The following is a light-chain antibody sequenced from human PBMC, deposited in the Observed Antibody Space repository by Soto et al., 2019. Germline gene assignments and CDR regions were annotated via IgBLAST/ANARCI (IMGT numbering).Light chain of an antibody. CDR1: QSISSW. Sequence: DIQRTQSPSTMSASVGDRVTITCRASQSISSWLAWYQQKPGKAPKLLIYDASSLESGVPSRFSGSGSGTEFTLTISSLQPDDFATYYCQQYNSYGTFGQGTKVEIK. V-gene: IGKV1-5*01. CDR2: DAS. CDR3: QQYNSYGT. J-gene: IGKJ1*01.